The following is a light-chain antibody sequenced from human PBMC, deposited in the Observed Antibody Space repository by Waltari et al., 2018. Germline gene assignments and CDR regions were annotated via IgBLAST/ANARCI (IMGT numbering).Light chain of an antibody. J-gene: IGLJ1*01. CDR2: QDK. Sequence: SFELTQPPSVSVSAGQTATIPCSGDQLGNKYTSWYQQKPGQSPVVVIFQDKKRPSGSPERFAVSNAGNTATLTISGTQATDEADYYCQTWDATSTLVFGSGATVSVL. CDR1: QLGNKY. V-gene: IGLV3-1*01. CDR3: QTWDATSTLV.